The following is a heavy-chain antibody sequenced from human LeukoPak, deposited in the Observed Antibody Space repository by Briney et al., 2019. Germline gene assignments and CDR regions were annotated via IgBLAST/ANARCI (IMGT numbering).Heavy chain of an antibody. Sequence: SQTLSLTCTVSGGSISSYYWSWIRQPAGKGLEWIRRIYSTGSTNYNPSLKSRVTMSVDTSKNQFSLRLRSVTAADTAVYYCARQIASAGTAGFDFWGQGALVTVSS. D-gene: IGHD6-13*01. CDR3: ARQIASAGTAGFDF. CDR2: IYSTGST. V-gene: IGHV4-4*07. CDR1: GGSISSYY. J-gene: IGHJ4*02.